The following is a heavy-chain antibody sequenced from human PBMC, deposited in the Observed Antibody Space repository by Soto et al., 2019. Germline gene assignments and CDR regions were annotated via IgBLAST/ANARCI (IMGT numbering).Heavy chain of an antibody. Sequence: QVQLQESGPGLVKPSQTLSLTCTVSGGSISSGGYYWSWIRQHPGKGLEWIGYIYYSGSTYYNPSLKSRVTISVDTSKNQFSLKLSSVTAADTAVYYCARSSVLQRARPSRRQLMYYFDYWGQGTLVTVSS. CDR2: IYYSGST. J-gene: IGHJ4*02. D-gene: IGHD1-1*01. V-gene: IGHV4-31*03. CDR3: ARSSVLQRARPSRRQLMYYFDY. CDR1: GGSISSGGYY.